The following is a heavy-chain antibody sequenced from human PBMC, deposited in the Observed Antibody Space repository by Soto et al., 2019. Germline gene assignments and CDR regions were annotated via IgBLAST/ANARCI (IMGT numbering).Heavy chain of an antibody. V-gene: IGHV1-18*01. CDR2: ISSYNGNT. D-gene: IGHD3-3*01. CDR1: GYTFTTYG. J-gene: IGHJ4*02. CDR3: ARGAHGSGYAVY. Sequence: QVQLVQSGTEVKKPGASVKVSCKASGYTFTTYGINWVRQAPGQGLEWMGWISSYNGNTNYAQKFQTRVTMTTDTSRSTAYMELRSLRFEDTAVYYCARGAHGSGYAVYWGQGTLVTVSS.